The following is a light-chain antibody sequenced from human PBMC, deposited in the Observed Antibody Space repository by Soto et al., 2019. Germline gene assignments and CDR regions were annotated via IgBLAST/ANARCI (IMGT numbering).Light chain of an antibody. V-gene: IGKV1-13*02. CDR3: KQFNGIPLT. J-gene: IGKJ4*01. CDR2: DAS. CDR1: QGISSA. Sequence: AIQLTQSPPSLSASVGDRVTITCRASQGISSALAWYQQKPGKPPKLLIYDASSLESGVPPRFTGSGTGTDFPLTISSLQPEDFATYYCKQFNGIPLTFGGGTRVEIK.